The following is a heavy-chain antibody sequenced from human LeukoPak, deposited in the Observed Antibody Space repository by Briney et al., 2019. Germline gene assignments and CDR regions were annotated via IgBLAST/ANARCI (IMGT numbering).Heavy chain of an antibody. J-gene: IGHJ4*02. V-gene: IGHV3-9*03. CDR2: ISWNDGTI. CDR3: AKDIGSSGRDYFDY. D-gene: IGHD3-22*01. Sequence: GGSLRLSCAASGFTFDDYAMHWVRQAPAKGLEWVSSISWNDGTIGYADSVKGRFTISRDNAKNSLYLQMNSLRAEDMALYYCAKDIGSSGRDYFDYWGQGALVTVSS. CDR1: GFTFDDYA.